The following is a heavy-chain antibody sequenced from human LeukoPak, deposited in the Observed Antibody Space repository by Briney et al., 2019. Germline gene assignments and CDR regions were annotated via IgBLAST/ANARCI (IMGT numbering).Heavy chain of an antibody. V-gene: IGHV3-9*01. J-gene: IGHJ4*02. CDR3: AKDTGSSSWYYFDY. Sequence: WIRQHPGKGLEWVSGISWNSGSIGYADSVKGRFTISRDNAKNSLYLQMNSLRAEDTALYYCAKDTGSSSWYYFDYWGQGTLVTVSS. CDR2: ISWNSGSI. D-gene: IGHD6-13*01.